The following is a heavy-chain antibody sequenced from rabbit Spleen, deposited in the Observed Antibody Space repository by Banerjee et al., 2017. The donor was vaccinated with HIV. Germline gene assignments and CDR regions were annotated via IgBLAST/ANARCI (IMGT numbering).Heavy chain of an antibody. D-gene: IGHD1-1*01. CDR3: ARDTSSSFSSYGMDL. V-gene: IGHV1S40*01. J-gene: IGHJ6*01. Sequence: QSLGESGGDLVKPGASLTLTCTASGVSFSISSYMCWVRQAPGKGLEWIACIDSGSSGFTYYATWAKGRFTCSKTSSTTVTLQMTRLTAADTATYFCARDTSSSFSSYGMDLWGQGTLVTVS. CDR1: GVSFSISSY. CDR2: IDSGSSGFT.